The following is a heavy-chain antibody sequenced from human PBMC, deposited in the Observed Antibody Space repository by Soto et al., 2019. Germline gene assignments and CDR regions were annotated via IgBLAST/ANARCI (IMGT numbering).Heavy chain of an antibody. CDR1: GYTFTGYY. J-gene: IGHJ4*02. V-gene: IGHV1-2*02. CDR3: ARESGEYNWNRQYYFDY. CDR2: INPNSGGT. D-gene: IGHD1-20*01. Sequence: QVQLVQSGAEVKKPGASVKVSCKASGYTFTGYYMHWVRQAPGQGLEWMGWINPNSGGTNYAQKFQGRVTMTRDTSISTAYMELSRLRSDDTAVYYCARESGEYNWNRQYYFDYWGQGTLVTVSS.